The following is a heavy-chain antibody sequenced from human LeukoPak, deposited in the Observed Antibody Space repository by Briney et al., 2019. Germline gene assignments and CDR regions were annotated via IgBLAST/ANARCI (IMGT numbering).Heavy chain of an antibody. J-gene: IGHJ4*02. V-gene: IGHV3-11*04. CDR1: GFTFSDYY. D-gene: IGHD2-15*01. Sequence: GGSLRLSCAASGFTFSDYYMSWIRQAPGKGLLWVSYISSSGDSMFYADSVKGRFTISRDNAKNSLYLQMNSMRAEDTAVYYCARDIWWYQFDYWGQGTLVTVSS. CDR2: ISSSGDSM. CDR3: ARDIWWYQFDY.